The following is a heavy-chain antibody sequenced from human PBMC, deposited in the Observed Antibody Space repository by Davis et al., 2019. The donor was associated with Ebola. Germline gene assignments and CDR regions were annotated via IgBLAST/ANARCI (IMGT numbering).Heavy chain of an antibody. CDR1: GFTFSSYA. CDR3: AKRTAGSQAFVDY. V-gene: IGHV3-23*01. Sequence: GESLKLSCAASGFTFSSYAMRWVRQAPGKGREWVSAITSSGSSTYYADSVKGRFTISRDNSKNTVFLQMTSLRAEDTAVYYCAKRTAGSQAFVDYWGQGTLVTVSS. CDR2: ITSSGSST. D-gene: IGHD1-1*01. J-gene: IGHJ4*02.